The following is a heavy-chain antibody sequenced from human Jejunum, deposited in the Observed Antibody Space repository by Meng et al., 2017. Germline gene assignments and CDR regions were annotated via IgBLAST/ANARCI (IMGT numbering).Heavy chain of an antibody. D-gene: IGHD5-18*01. Sequence: QVTVQGPGPGPVRASEPLSPTFPVAGGSGSSGCYYWSRLPPPPGKGLDWIGYNYYGATTNYSPNLQSRVTISADTSKNPFSLKFSSVTAADTDVYSCARGSRGYSYGWGQGTLVTVSS. CDR2: NYYGATT. V-gene: IGHV4-61*01. CDR1: GGSGSSGCYY. J-gene: IGHJ4*02. CDR3: ARGSRGYSYG.